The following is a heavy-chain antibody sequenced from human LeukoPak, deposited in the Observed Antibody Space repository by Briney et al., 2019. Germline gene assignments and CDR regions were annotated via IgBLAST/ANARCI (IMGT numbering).Heavy chain of an antibody. D-gene: IGHD2-21*02. Sequence: TSETLCLTCTVSGGSISSGGYYWSWIRQHPGKGLEWIGYIYNSGSTYYNPSLKSRVTISVDTSKNQFSLKLSSVTAADTAVYYCARPIVVVTAYDYWGQGILVTVSS. CDR1: GGSISSGGYY. CDR3: ARPIVVVTAYDY. V-gene: IGHV4-31*03. CDR2: IYNSGST. J-gene: IGHJ4*02.